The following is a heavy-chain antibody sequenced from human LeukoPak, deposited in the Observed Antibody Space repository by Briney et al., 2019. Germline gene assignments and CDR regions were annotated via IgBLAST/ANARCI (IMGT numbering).Heavy chain of an antibody. CDR3: ARIKRDILTGYYVYYFDY. CDR1: GGSVNSGDYY. D-gene: IGHD3-9*01. J-gene: IGHJ4*02. CDR2: IYYSGST. Sequence: PSETLSLTCTVSGGSVNSGDYYWSWIRPPPGKGLEWIGYIYYSGSTNYNPSLKSRVTISVDTSKNQFSLKLSSVTAADTAVYYCARIKRDILTGYYVYYFDYWGQGALVTASS. V-gene: IGHV4-61*08.